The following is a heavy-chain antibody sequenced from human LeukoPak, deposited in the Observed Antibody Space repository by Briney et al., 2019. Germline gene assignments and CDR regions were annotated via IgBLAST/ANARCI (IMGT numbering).Heavy chain of an antibody. Sequence: GGPLTLPCAAPGFTFSIYEVTWARRAPGKALEGFSYFSSSGSPIYYAHSVEGRLTLSRHNSKNTLYLQMNSQRGEYTAVYYCGKDSRRWKSYYYDSSGLYYFARWGEGSLVTDSS. D-gene: IGHD3-22*01. CDR3: GKDSRRWKSYYYDSSGLYYFAR. CDR2: FSSSGSPI. CDR1: GFTFSIYE. J-gene: IGHJ4*02. V-gene: IGHV3-48*03.